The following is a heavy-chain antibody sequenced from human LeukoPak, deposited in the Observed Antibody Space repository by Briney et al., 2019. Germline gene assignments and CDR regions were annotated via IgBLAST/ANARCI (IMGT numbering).Heavy chain of an antibody. D-gene: IGHD5-24*01. CDR3: ARGFGDGYNIDY. CDR1: GGTFSSYA. CDR2: IIPIFGTA. J-gene: IGHJ4*02. Sequence: SVKVSCKASGGTFSSYAIGWVRQAPGQGLEWMGGIIPIFGTANYAQKFQGRVTITADESTSTAYMELSSLRSEDTAVYYCARGFGDGYNIDYWGQGTLVTVSS. V-gene: IGHV1-69*13.